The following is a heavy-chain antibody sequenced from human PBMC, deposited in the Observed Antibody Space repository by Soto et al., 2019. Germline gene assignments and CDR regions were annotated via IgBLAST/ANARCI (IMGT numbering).Heavy chain of an antibody. J-gene: IGHJ6*02. CDR3: ARLHGYCISSSCHGHYAMGV. D-gene: IGHD2-2*01. CDR1: GGAISNYY. Sequence: SETLSLTCSVSGGAISNYYWSWIRQPPGKGLEWIGYIFYSGSTNYNPSLKSRVTVSVDTSKNQFSLKVTSVTAADTAVYYCARLHGYCISSSCHGHYAMGVWGQGTTVTVSS. V-gene: IGHV4-59*08. CDR2: IFYSGST.